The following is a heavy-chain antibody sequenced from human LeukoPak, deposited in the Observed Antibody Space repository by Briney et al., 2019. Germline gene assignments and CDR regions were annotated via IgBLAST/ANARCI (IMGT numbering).Heavy chain of an antibody. Sequence: ASVKVSCKASGYPFTSYAVHWVRQAPGQRLEWMGWINGGNGNTKYSQKFQGRVTITTDESTSTAYMELSSLRSEDTAVYSCVRSQSITGNYYYYYMDVWGKGTTVTVSS. V-gene: IGHV1-3*01. J-gene: IGHJ6*03. CDR3: VRSQSITGNYYYYYMDV. D-gene: IGHD1-20*01. CDR2: INGGNGNT. CDR1: GYPFTSYA.